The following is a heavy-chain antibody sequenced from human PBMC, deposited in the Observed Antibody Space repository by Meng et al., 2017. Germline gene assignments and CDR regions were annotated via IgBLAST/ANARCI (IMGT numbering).Heavy chain of an antibody. J-gene: IGHJ4*02. V-gene: IGHV1-69*01. Sequence: EPRVQAGAEVKRPWSSVQVPCKAAGGTFSSYAISWVRQAPGQGLEWMGGIIPICGTANYAQKFQGRVTITADESTSTAYMELSSLRSEDTAMYYCARDEDISAAGKLFGDYWGQGTLVTVSS. D-gene: IGHD6-25*01. CDR1: GGTFSSYA. CDR2: IIPICGTA. CDR3: ARDEDISAAGKLFGDY.